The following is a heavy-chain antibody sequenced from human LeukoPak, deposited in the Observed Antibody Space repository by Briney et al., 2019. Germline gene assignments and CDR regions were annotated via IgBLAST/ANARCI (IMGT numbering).Heavy chain of an antibody. CDR2: IIPIFGTA. CDR3: ASTLYYYDSSGYSL. V-gene: IGHV1-69*05. CDR1: GGTFSSYA. D-gene: IGHD3-22*01. J-gene: IGHJ4*02. Sequence: GSSVKVSCEASGGTFSSYAISWVRQAPGQGLEWMGRIIPIFGTANYAQKFQGRVTITTDESTSTAYMELSSLRSEDTAVYYCASTLYYYDSSGYSLWGQGTLVTVSS.